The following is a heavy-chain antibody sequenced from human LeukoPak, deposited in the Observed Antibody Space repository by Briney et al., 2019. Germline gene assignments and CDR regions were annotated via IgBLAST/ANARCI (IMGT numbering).Heavy chain of an antibody. CDR2: IRSKANSYAT. Sequence: PGGSLRLSCAASGFTFSGSAMHWVRPASRKWMEWVVRIRSKANSYATAYAASVKGRFTISRDDSKNTAYLQMNSLKTEDTAVYYCTSDYYDSSGYRWGDAFDIWGQGTMVTVSS. V-gene: IGHV3-73*01. CDR3: TSDYYDSSGYRWGDAFDI. CDR1: GFTFSGSA. D-gene: IGHD3-22*01. J-gene: IGHJ3*02.